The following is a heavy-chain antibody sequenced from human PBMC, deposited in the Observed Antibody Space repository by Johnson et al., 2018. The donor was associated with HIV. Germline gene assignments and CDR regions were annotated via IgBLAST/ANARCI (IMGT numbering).Heavy chain of an antibody. CDR1: GYTVSSNY. CDR3: AKRGRPYYDFWSGYPYDAFDI. V-gene: IGHV3-53*01. Sequence: VQLVESGGGLIQPGGSLRVSCAASGYTVSSNYMSWVRQAPGKGLEWVSVIYSGGTTAHADCVKGRFTISRDNSKNTLYLQMNSLRAEETAVYYCAKRGRPYYDFWSGYPYDAFDIWGQGTMVTVSS. D-gene: IGHD3-3*01. CDR2: IYSGGTT. J-gene: IGHJ3*02.